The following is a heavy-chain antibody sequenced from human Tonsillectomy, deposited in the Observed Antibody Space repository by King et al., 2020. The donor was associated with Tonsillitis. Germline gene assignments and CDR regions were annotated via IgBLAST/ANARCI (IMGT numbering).Heavy chain of an antibody. J-gene: IGHJ4*02. D-gene: IGHD3-10*01. CDR3: ARDSRYYYGSVSYLDTH. V-gene: IGHV3-11*01. CDR2: ISTSGSTI. Sequence: QLVQSGGGLVKPGGSLRLSCAASGFTFTDYYMCWIRQAPGKGLEWVSYISTSGSTISYADSVKGRFTVSRDNAKNSLYLQMSSLRAEDTAVYYCARDSRYYYGSVSYLDTHWGQGTLVTVSS. CDR1: GFTFTDYY.